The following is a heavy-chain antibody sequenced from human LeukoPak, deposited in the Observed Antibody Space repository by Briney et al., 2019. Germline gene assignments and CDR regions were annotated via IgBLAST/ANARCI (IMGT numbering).Heavy chain of an antibody. Sequence: PGGSLRLSCAASGFTFSDHFMDWVRQAPGKRLEWVGRTRNKANSYTTEYGASVKGRFTISRDDSKNSLYLQMNSLKTEDTAVYYCARVYGSGRGSFDIRGQGTMVTVSS. CDR1: GFTFSDHF. CDR3: ARVYGSGRGSFDI. CDR2: TRNKANSYTT. V-gene: IGHV3-72*01. J-gene: IGHJ3*02. D-gene: IGHD3-10*01.